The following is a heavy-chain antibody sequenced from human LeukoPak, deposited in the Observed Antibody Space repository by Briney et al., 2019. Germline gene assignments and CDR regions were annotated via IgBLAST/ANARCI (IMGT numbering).Heavy chain of an antibody. D-gene: IGHD2-2*01. CDR1: GYTFPSYY. CDR2: INPSGGST. J-gene: IGHJ3*02. CDR3: ARVSPIVVVPAAIPKGAFDI. V-gene: IGHV1-46*03. Sequence: GASVKVSCKASGYTFPSYYMHWVREAPGQGLEWMGIINPSGGSTSYAQKFQGRVTMTRDTSTSTVYMELSSLRSEDTAVYYCARVSPIVVVPAAIPKGAFDIWGQGTMVTVSS.